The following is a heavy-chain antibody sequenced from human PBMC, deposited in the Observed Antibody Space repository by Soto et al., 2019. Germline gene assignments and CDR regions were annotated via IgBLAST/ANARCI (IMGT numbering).Heavy chain of an antibody. CDR2: VYDTWST. J-gene: IGHJ6*01. V-gene: IGHV4-59*08. CDR1: SGPSKSHN. D-gene: IGHD2-8*02. Sequence: QVQVQQSGPGLVKPSETLSLTCTVSSGPSKSHNWGWIRQPPGRGLEWIGYVYDTWSTSYNPSLKRRVTVSADTSTNRISLTLRFVTAADTAVYYCVRQGIWCLHGLVDVWGQWTTVIVSS. CDR3: VRQGIWCLHGLVDV.